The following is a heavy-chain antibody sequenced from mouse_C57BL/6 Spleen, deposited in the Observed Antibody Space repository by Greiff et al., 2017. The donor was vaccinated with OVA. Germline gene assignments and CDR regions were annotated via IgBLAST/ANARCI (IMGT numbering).Heavy chain of an antibody. J-gene: IGHJ4*01. CDR3: AKRGSRRDYYAMDY. Sequence: VKLMESGPGLVQPSQSLSITCTVSGFSLTSYGVHWVRQSPGKGLEWLGVIWRGGSTDYNAAFMSRLSITKDNSKSQVFFKMNSLQADDTAIYYCAKRGSRRDYYAMDYWGQGTSVTVSS. CDR2: IWRGGST. CDR1: GFSLTSYG. V-gene: IGHV2-5*01.